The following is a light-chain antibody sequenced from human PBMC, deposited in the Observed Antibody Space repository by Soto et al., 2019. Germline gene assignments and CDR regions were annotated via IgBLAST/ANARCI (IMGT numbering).Light chain of an antibody. V-gene: IGKV1-33*01. CDR3: QHYNNRPPFT. J-gene: IGKJ3*01. CDR2: GAS. Sequence: DIQMTQSPSSLSASVGARVSITCQASEDIRTSLSWFQHKPGRAPKLLIYGASYLETGVPSRFRGSGYRTDFTLTISSLQPEAIATYYCQHYNNRPPFTFGPGTIVDVK. CDR1: EDIRTS.